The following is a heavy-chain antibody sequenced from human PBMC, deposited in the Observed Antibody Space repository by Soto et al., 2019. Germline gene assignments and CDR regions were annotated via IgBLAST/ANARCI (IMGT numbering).Heavy chain of an antibody. D-gene: IGHD3-16*01. CDR3: AHRLSLSTTWNYGYMDV. V-gene: IGHV2-5*02. CDR1: GFSLSTGGVA. J-gene: IGHJ6*03. Sequence: QITLKESGPTLVNPTQTLTLTCTFPGFSLSTGGVAVAWIRQSPVKALKWLALIYWDDDKRYSPSLKSRLSVTNDTSKNQVVLTMADVAPVDTATYYCAHRLSLSTTWNYGYMDVWGEGTTVTVSS. CDR2: IYWDDDK.